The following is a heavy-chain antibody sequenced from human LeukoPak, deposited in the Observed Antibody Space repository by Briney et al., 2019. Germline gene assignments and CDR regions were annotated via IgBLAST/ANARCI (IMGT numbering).Heavy chain of an antibody. D-gene: IGHD5-12*01. J-gene: IGHJ4*02. V-gene: IGHV4-39*01. Sequence: PSETLSLTCTVSGGSISSSNYYWGWIRQPPGKGLEWIGTIYYSGSTYYNPSLKSRVTISVDTSKNQFSLKLSSVTAADTAVYYCARHFGGVRGATTPFDYWGQGTLVTVSS. CDR1: GGSISSSNYY. CDR3: ARHFGGVRGATTPFDY. CDR2: IYYSGST.